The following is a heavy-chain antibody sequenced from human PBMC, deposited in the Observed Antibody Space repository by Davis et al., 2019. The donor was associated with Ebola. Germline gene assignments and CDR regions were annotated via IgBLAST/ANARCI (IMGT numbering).Heavy chain of an antibody. Sequence: AASVKVSCKASGGTFSSYAISWVRQATGQGLEWMGWMNPNSGNTGYAQKFQGRVTMTRNTSISTAYMELSSLRSEDTAVYYCARKRWTTVTTDNWFDPWGQGTLVTVSS. D-gene: IGHD4-17*01. CDR3: ARKRWTTVTTDNWFDP. CDR2: MNPNSGNT. J-gene: IGHJ5*02. V-gene: IGHV1-8*02. CDR1: GGTFSSYA.